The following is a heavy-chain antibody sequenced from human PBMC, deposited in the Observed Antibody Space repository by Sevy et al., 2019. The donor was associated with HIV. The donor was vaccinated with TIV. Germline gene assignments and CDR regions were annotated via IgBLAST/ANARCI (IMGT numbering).Heavy chain of an antibody. CDR2: IRSKSNSHAT. CDR3: TRHRLSMVRGIIMAHYFDY. V-gene: IGHV3-73*01. J-gene: IGHJ4*02. CDR1: GFTFSGSA. D-gene: IGHD3-10*01. Sequence: GGSLRLSCAASGFTFSGSAIHWVRQASGKGLEWVGRIRSKSNSHATAYAGSVKGRFTISRDDSKNTAYLQMNSLKTEDTAVYYCTRHRLSMVRGIIMAHYFDYWGPGTLVTVSS.